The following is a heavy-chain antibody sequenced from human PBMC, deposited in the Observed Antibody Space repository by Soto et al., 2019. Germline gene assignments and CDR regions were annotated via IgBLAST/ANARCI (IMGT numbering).Heavy chain of an antibody. D-gene: IGHD3-10*01. CDR2: INHSGST. CDR1: GGSFSGYY. CDR3: ARGVLLWFGELPLGWFDP. V-gene: IGHV4-34*01. Sequence: QVQLQQWGAGLLKPSETLSLTCAVYGGSFSGYYWSWIRQPPGKGLEWIGEINHSGSTNYNPSLKSRVTISVDTSKNQFSLKLSSVTAADTAVYYCARGVLLWFGELPLGWFDPWGQGTLVTVSS. J-gene: IGHJ5*02.